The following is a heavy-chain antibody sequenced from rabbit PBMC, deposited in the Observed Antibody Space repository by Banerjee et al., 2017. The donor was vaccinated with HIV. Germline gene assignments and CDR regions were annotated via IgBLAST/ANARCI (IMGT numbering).Heavy chain of an antibody. CDR1: EFSFSSNFY. D-gene: IGHD7-1*01. CDR3: TTELTGNVNF. CDR2: INTSSGNT. Sequence: LVKPEGSLTLTCTASEFSFSSNFYMCWVRQAPGKGLEWIACINTSSGNTVYASWAKGRFTISKTSSTTVTLRMTSLTAADTATYFCTTELTGNVNFWGPGTLVTVS. J-gene: IGHJ3*01. V-gene: IGHV1S40*01.